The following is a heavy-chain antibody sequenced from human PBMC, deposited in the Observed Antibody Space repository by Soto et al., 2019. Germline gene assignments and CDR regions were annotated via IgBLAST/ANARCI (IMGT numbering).Heavy chain of an antibody. Sequence: SVKVSCKASGLTFTSSAVQWVRQARGQRLEWIGWIVVGSGNTNYAQKFQERVTITRDMSTSTAYMELSSLRSEDTAVYYCAAQVAAAAGEDYWGQGTLVTVSS. CDR3: AAQVAAAAGEDY. CDR2: IVVGSGNT. CDR1: GLTFTSSA. D-gene: IGHD6-13*01. J-gene: IGHJ4*02. V-gene: IGHV1-58*01.